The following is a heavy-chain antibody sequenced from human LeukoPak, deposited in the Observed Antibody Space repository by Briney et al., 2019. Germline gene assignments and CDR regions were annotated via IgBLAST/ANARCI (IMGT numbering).Heavy chain of an antibody. CDR1: GFTFDDYG. CDR3: ARDLETYGYTSSWYSYFDY. CDR2: INWNGGST. J-gene: IGHJ4*02. D-gene: IGHD6-13*01. V-gene: IGHV3-20*04. Sequence: PGGSLRLSCAASGFTFDDYGMSWVRQAPGKGLEWVSGINWNGGSTGYADSVKGRFTISRDNAKNSLYLQMNSLRAEDTAVYYCARDLETYGYTSSWYSYFDYWGQGTLVTVSS.